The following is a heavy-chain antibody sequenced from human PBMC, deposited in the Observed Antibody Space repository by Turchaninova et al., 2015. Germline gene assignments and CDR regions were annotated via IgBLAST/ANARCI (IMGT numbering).Heavy chain of an antibody. CDR3: AKLPEEDY. CDR1: GGSITSRSYY. CDR2: ISYRGST. Sequence: QLQLQESGPGLVKPSEPLSPTCTGSGGSITSRSYYWGWIRQPPGEGMEYIGSISYRGSTYYNPSLKSRVTLSVDTSKNQFSLKLSSVTAADTAVYYCAKLPEEDYWGQGTLVTVSS. D-gene: IGHD1-7*01. J-gene: IGHJ4*02. V-gene: IGHV4-39*07.